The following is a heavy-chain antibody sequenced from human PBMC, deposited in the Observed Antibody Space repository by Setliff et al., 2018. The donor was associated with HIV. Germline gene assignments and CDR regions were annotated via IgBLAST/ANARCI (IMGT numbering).Heavy chain of an antibody. D-gene: IGHD2-21*01. Sequence: ASVKVSCKASGYTFTSFGISWVRQAPGQGLEWMGWISAYNGNTNYAQKLQGRVTMTTDTSTNTAYMELRSLRSDDTAVYYCARPYSPYFLLMASDYFDYWGQGTLVTVSS. J-gene: IGHJ4*02. CDR3: ARPYSPYFLLMASDYFDY. CDR1: GYTFTSFG. V-gene: IGHV1-18*01. CDR2: ISAYNGNT.